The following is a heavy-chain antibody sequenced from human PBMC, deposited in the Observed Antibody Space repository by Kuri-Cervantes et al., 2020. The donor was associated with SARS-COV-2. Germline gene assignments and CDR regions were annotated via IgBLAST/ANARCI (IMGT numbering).Heavy chain of an antibody. V-gene: IGHV3-23*01. Sequence: GGSLRLSCAASRFRFSSYDMAWVRQAPGKGLEWVSTISNSGGSTYYADSVKGRFTISRDNSKNTLYLQMNSLRADDTAVYYCAKSMSIAAPASDYWGQGTLVTVSS. J-gene: IGHJ4*02. CDR3: AKSMSIAAPASDY. CDR1: RFRFSSYD. D-gene: IGHD6-13*01. CDR2: ISNSGGST.